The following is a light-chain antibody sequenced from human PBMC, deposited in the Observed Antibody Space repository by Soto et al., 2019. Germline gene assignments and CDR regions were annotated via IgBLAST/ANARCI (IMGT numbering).Light chain of an antibody. J-gene: IGLJ2*01. CDR3: AAWDDSLNGLVV. CDR1: SSNIGSNT. CDR2: SNN. Sequence: QSVLTQPHSASGTPGQRVTLSCSGSSSNIGSNTVNWYQQLPGTAPKLLIYSNNQRPSGVPDRFSGSKSGTSASLAISGLQSEDEADYYCAAWDDSLNGLVVFGGGTKLTVL. V-gene: IGLV1-44*01.